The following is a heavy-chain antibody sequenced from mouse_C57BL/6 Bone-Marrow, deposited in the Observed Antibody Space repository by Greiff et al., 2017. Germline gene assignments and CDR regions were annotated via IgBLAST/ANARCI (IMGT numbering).Heavy chain of an antibody. CDR2: IDPSDSYT. CDR1: GYTFTSYW. J-gene: IGHJ3*01. D-gene: IGHD1-1*01. V-gene: IGHV1-69*01. Sequence: VQLQQPGAELVMPGASVKLSCKASGYTFTSYWMHWVKQRPGQGLEWIGEIDPSDSYTNYNQKFKGKSTLTVDKSSSTAYMQLSSLTSEDSAVYYCARSYYGSSSFAYWGQGTLVTVSA. CDR3: ARSYYGSSSFAY.